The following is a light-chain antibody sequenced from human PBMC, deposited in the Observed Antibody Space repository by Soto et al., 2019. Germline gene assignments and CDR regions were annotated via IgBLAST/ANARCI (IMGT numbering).Light chain of an antibody. CDR3: QQYGNSPLT. J-gene: IGKJ4*01. Sequence: EIVLTQSPGTLSLSPGERATLSCRASQSVSSIYLAWYQQKPGQAPRLLIYGVSSRAPGIPERFSGSGSGTEFTLTISRLEPEDFAVYYCQQYGNSPLTFGGGTKVDNK. V-gene: IGKV3-20*01. CDR2: GVS. CDR1: QSVSSIY.